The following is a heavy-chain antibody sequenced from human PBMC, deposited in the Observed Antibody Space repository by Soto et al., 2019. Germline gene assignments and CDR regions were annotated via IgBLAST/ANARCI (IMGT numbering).Heavy chain of an antibody. V-gene: IGHV1-3*05. D-gene: IGHD3-22*01. CDR1: GYTFTSYA. J-gene: IGHJ4*02. CDR2: INAGNGNT. Sequence: HVQVVQSGAEEKKPGASVKVSCKASGYTFTSYAMHWVRQAPGQRLEWMGWINAGNGNTKYSQKFQGRVTITRDTSASTAYMELSSLRSEDTAVYYCARAIVVVTPPDYWGQGTLVTVSS. CDR3: ARAIVVVTPPDY.